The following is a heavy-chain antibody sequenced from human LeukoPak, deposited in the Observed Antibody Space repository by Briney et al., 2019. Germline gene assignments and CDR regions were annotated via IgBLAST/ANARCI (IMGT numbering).Heavy chain of an antibody. J-gene: IGHJ1*01. CDR2: IYYSGST. D-gene: IGHD6-13*01. CDR1: GGSISSYY. Sequence: SETLSLTCTVSGGSISSYYWSWIRQPPGKGLEWIGYIYYSGSTNYNPSLKSRVTISVDTSKNQFSLKLSSVTAADTAVYYCARDPGAAAGTIEYFQHWGQGTLVTVSS. CDR3: ARDPGAAAGTIEYFQH. V-gene: IGHV4-59*12.